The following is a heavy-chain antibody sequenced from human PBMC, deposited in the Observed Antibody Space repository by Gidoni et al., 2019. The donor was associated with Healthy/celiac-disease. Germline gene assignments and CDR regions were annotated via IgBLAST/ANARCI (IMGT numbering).Heavy chain of an antibody. V-gene: IGHV4-31*03. CDR2: TYYSGST. CDR3: ARDPAARKAFDI. CDR1: GGSISSGGYY. J-gene: IGHJ3*02. D-gene: IGHD6-6*01. Sequence: QVQLQESGPGLVKPSQTLSLTCTVSGGSISSGGYYWSWIRQHPGKGLEWIRYTYYSGSTYYNPSLKSRVTISVDTSKNQFSLKLSSVTAADTAVYYCARDPAARKAFDIWGQGTMVTVSS.